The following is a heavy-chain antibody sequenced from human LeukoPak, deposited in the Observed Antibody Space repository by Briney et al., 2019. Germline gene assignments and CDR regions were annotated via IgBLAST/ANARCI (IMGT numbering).Heavy chain of an antibody. CDR1: GFTFSNFG. CDR3: VRNHGGSSGYLPY. V-gene: IGHV3-33*01. CDR2: IWFDGSNE. D-gene: IGHD3-22*01. Sequence: GTSLRLSCAGSGFTFSNFGMHWVRQAPDKGLEWVAVIWFDGSNEYYADSVQGRFTISRDNSKNTLYLQMNSLRAEDTAVYYCVRNHGGSSGYLPYWGQGTLVTVSS. J-gene: IGHJ4*02.